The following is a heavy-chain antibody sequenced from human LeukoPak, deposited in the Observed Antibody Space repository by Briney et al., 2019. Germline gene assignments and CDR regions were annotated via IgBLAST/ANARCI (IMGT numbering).Heavy chain of an antibody. V-gene: IGHV3-53*01. CDR1: GFTFSDYY. Sequence: GGSLRLSCAASGFTFSDYYMSWVRQAPGKTLEWVSVIYTSGNTYYADSVKGRFTISRDNSKNTLYLQMNSLRAEDTAVYYCARVPGGYNLGTYFDPWGQGTLVTVSS. CDR3: ARVPGGYNLGTYFDP. CDR2: IYTSGNT. D-gene: IGHD5-24*01. J-gene: IGHJ5*02.